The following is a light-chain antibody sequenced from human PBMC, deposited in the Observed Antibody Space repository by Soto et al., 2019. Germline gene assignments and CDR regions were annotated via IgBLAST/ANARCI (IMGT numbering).Light chain of an antibody. V-gene: IGKV3-20*01. CDR3: QKYGSFWT. Sequence: EIVLTKSAATLSLSPGERATLSCRASQNVSTNLLVWYQQHPGQAPRLLIYGASSRATGIPDRFSGSGSGTDFTLTIRRLEPDDFAVYYCQKYGSFWTFGQGTKVDIK. CDR1: QNVSTNL. J-gene: IGKJ1*01. CDR2: GAS.